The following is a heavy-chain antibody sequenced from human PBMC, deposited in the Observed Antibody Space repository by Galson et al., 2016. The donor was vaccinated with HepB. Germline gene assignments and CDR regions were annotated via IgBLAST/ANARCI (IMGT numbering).Heavy chain of an antibody. CDR1: GDSISGSTYY. CDR3: TIHRTNNSGAGSPFAP. CDR2: MHYSGNT. D-gene: IGHD3-10*01. J-gene: IGHJ5*02. V-gene: IGHV4-39*01. Sequence: SETLSLTCIVSGDSISGSTYYWAWIRQTPGKGLEWIGSMHYSGNTQNNPSLKSRVTKTVDESKNQFSLRLSSVSAASTAVYSCTIHRTNNSGAGSPFAPGGQATLVTVSS.